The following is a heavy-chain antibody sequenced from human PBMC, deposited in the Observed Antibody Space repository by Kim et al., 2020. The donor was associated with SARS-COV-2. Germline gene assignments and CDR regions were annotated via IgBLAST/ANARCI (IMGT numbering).Heavy chain of an antibody. CDR1: GGSISSYY. D-gene: IGHD6-13*01. V-gene: IGHV4-59*01. CDR3: ARASSSSWSFPYYYGMDV. CDR2: IYYSGST. Sequence: SETLSLTCTVSGGSISSYYWSWIRQPPGKGLEWIGYIYYSGSTNYNPSLKSRVTISVDTSKNQFSLKLSSVTAADTAVYYCARASSSSWSFPYYYGMDVWGQGTTVTVSS. J-gene: IGHJ6*02.